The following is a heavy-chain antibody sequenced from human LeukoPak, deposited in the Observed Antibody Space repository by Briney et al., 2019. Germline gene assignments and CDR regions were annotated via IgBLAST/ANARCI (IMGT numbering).Heavy chain of an antibody. V-gene: IGHV1-69*04. Sequence: SVKVSCKASGGTFSSYAIRWVRQAPGQGLEWMGRIIPILGIANYAQKFQGRVTITADKSTSTAYMELSSLRSEDTAVYYCAREEDSSGWYYFDYWGQGTLVTASS. CDR3: AREEDSSGWYYFDY. J-gene: IGHJ4*02. CDR1: GGTFSSYA. CDR2: IIPILGIA. D-gene: IGHD6-19*01.